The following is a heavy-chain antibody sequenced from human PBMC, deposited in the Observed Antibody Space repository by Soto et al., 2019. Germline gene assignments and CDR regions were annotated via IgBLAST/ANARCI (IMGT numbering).Heavy chain of an antibody. J-gene: IGHJ5*02. CDR1: GGTFSSYA. CDR2: IIPIFGTA. Sequence: SVKVSCKASGGTFSSYAISWVRQAPGQGLEWMGGIIPIFGTANYAQKFQGRVTITADESTSTAYIELSSLRSEDTAVYYCARDSAPNTIFGVVIMTPYNWFDPWGQGTLVTVSS. CDR3: ARDSAPNTIFGVVIMTPYNWFDP. D-gene: IGHD3-3*01. V-gene: IGHV1-69*13.